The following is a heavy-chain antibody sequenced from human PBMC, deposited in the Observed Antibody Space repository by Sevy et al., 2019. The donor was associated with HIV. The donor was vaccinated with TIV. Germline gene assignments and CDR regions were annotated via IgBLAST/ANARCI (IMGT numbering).Heavy chain of an antibody. CDR3: ARHCGSTSCSHAFDI. Sequence: SETLSLTCAVYGGSFSGYYWSWIRRPPGKGLEWIGEINHSGSTNDNPSLKSRVTISVDTSKNQFSLKLSSVTAADTAVYYCARHCGSTSCSHAFDIWGQGTMVTVSS. CDR1: GGSFSGYY. J-gene: IGHJ3*02. D-gene: IGHD2-2*01. CDR2: INHSGST. V-gene: IGHV4-34*01.